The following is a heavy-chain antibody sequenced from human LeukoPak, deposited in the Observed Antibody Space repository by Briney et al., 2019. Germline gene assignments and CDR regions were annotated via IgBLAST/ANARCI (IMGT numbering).Heavy chain of an antibody. CDR1: GYSISSGYY. CDR3: AREIPNYYYMDV. J-gene: IGHJ6*03. V-gene: IGHV4-38-2*02. Sequence: SETLSLTCTVSGYSISSGYYWGWIRQPPGKGLEWIGSIYHSGSTYYNPSPKSRVTISVDTSKNQFSLKPSSVTAADTAVYYCAREIPNYYYMDVWGKGTTVTVSS. CDR2: IYHSGST.